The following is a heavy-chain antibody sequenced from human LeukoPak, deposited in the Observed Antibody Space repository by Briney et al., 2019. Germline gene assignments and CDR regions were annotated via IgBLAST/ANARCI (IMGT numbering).Heavy chain of an antibody. CDR3: ARGITMAN. CDR2: INWNGAST. CDR1: GFSFDDLG. V-gene: IGHV3-20*04. J-gene: IGHJ4*02. Sequence: GGSLRLSCAASGFSFDDLGMTWVRQVPGKGLEWVAGINWNGASTGYADSVRGRFTISRDNAKNSLYLQMNSLRAEDTAVYYCARGITMANWGQGTLVTVSS. D-gene: IGHD3-10*01.